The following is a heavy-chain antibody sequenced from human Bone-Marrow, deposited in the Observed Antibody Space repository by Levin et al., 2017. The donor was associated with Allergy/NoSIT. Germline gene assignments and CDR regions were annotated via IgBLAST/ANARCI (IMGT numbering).Heavy chain of an antibody. V-gene: IGHV4-34*01. CDR2: INHSGST. CDR1: GGSFSGYY. Sequence: SETLSLTCAVYGGSFSGYYWSWIRQPPGKGLEWIGEINHSGSTNYNPSLKSRVTISVDTSKNQFSLKLSSVTAADTAVYYCARGRTSSIAARRGVNWFDPWGQGTLVTVSS. D-gene: IGHD6-6*01. CDR3: ARGRTSSIAARRGVNWFDP. J-gene: IGHJ5*02.